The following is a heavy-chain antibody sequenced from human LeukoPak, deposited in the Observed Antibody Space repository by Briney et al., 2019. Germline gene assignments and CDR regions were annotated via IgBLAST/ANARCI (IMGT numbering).Heavy chain of an antibody. J-gene: IGHJ4*02. CDR3: ARDFHYFFDY. Sequence: GGSLRLSCAASGFTFSSYGMHWVRQAPGKGLEWVAVISYDGSNKYYADSVKGRFTISRDNSGNTLFLQMNSLRAEDTAIYYCARDFHYFFDYCGQGTLVTVSS. V-gene: IGHV3-30*03. D-gene: IGHD3-9*01. CDR2: ISYDGSNK. CDR1: GFTFSSYG.